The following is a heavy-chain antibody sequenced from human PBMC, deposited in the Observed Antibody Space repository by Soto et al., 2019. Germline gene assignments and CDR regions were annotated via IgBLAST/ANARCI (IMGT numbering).Heavy chain of an antibody. J-gene: IGHJ4*02. CDR3: ARDKDLQPTVWGF. Sequence: SETLSLTCTVSGDSMATGGHYYNWIPQVPGKGLEWIGYVYYRAATHSTPSLWARSTRSTDTPKSQCYLRFISVPAAATALYHCARDKDLQPTVWGFWGQGIQVTV. CDR2: VYYRAAT. D-gene: IGHD3-16*01. CDR1: GDSMATGGHY. V-gene: IGHV4-31*03.